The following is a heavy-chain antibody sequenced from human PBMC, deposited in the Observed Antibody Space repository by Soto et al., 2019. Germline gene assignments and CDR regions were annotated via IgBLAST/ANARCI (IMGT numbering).Heavy chain of an antibody. D-gene: IGHD3-3*01. CDR1: GFTFSNAW. J-gene: IGHJ6*02. CDR3: TTDITIFGVDNYYYYYGMDV. Sequence: VQLVESGGGLVQPGGSLRLSCAASGFTFSNAWMNWVRQAPGKGLEWVGRIKSKTDGGTTDYAAPVKGRFTISRDDSKNTLYLQMNSLKTEDTAVYYCTTDITIFGVDNYYYYYGMDVWGQGTTVTVSS. V-gene: IGHV3-15*07. CDR2: IKSKTDGGTT.